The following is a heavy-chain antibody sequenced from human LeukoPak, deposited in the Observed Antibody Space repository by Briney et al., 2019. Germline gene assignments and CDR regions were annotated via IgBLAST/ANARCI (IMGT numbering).Heavy chain of an antibody. CDR2: INSDGSGT. J-gene: IGHJ4*02. CDR1: GFTFSGYW. V-gene: IGHV3-74*01. CDR3: ARGGLTSEFDY. D-gene: IGHD3-16*01. Sequence: GGSLRLSCAASGFTFSGYWMHWVRHAPGKGLVWVSRINSDGSGTIYADSVKGRFTISRDNAKNTLYLQMNSLRAEDTAIYYCARGGLTSEFDYWGQGTLVTVSS.